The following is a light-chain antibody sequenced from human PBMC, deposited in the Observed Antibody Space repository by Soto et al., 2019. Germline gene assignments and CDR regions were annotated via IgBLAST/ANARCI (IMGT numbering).Light chain of an antibody. CDR2: RNN. CDR1: SSNIGSNY. V-gene: IGLV1-47*01. J-gene: IGLJ2*01. Sequence: HSVLTQPPSASGAPGQRVTISCSGSSSNIGSNYVYWYQQLPGTAPKLLIYRNNQRRSGVPDRFSGSKSGTSVSLAISGLRSEDEANYYCAAWDDSLSGVLFGGGTKLTVL. CDR3: AAWDDSLSGVL.